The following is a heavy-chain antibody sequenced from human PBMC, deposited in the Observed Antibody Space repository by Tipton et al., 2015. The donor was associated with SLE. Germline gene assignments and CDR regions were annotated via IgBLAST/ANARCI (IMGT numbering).Heavy chain of an antibody. Sequence: SLRLSCAASGFTFDDYAMHWVRQAPGKGLEWVSGISWNSGSIGYADSVKGRFTISRDNAKNSLYLQMNSLRAEDTAVYYCARDGDYLDYWGQGTLVTVSS. V-gene: IGHV3-9*01. CDR1: GFTFDDYA. J-gene: IGHJ4*02. CDR3: ARDGDYLDY. CDR2: ISWNSGSI.